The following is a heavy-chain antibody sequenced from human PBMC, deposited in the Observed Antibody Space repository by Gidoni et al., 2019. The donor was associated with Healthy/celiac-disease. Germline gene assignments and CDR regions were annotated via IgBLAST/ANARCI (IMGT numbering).Heavy chain of an antibody. D-gene: IGHD4-4*01. CDR3: ARPVTTEDWFDP. V-gene: IGHV4-39*01. Sequence: QLHLQESGPGLVKPSETLSLTCTVSGGSISSSSYYWGWIRQPPGKGLEWIGSIYYSGSTYYNPSLKSRVTISVDTSKNQFSLKLSSVTAADTAVYYCARPVTTEDWFDPWGQGTLVTVSS. CDR2: IYYSGST. CDR1: GGSISSSSYY. J-gene: IGHJ5*02.